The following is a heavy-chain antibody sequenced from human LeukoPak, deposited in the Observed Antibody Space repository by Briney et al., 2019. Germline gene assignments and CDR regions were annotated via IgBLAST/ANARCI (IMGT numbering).Heavy chain of an antibody. D-gene: IGHD2-15*01. Sequence: ASVKVSCEGSGYNFSVYYMHWVRQAPGQGLEWMGWMDPNSGDTIYAPKFQGRVSMTRDTSITTAYMELSSLTFDDSAIYYCATKGGLTPNTLAMWGHGTMVTVSS. V-gene: IGHV1-2*02. J-gene: IGHJ3*01. CDR3: ATKGGLTPNTLAM. CDR2: MDPNSGDT. CDR1: GYNFSVYY.